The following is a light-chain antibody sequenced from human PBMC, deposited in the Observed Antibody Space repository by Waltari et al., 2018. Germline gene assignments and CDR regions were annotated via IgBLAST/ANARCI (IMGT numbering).Light chain of an antibody. CDR2: GAS. J-gene: IGKJ1*01. Sequence: EIVLTQSPGSLSSSPGERVTLSCRASQSVSRALAWYPQKPGQAPRLLFFGASNRATGMPDRFSGSGSETDFRLTISRLEPEDFAVYYCQHYVRLPATFGRGTKVEIK. V-gene: IGKV3-20*01. CDR1: QSVSRA. CDR3: QHYVRLPAT.